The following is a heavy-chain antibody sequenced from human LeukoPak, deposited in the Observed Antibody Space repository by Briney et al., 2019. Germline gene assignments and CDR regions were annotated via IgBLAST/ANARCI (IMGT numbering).Heavy chain of an antibody. Sequence: SCKASGYTFTGYYMHWVRQAPGQGLEWMGWINPNSGGTNYAQKFQGRVTMTRDTSISTAYMELSRLRSDDTAVYYCACRGYYYDSSGFHLNYWGQGTLVTVSS. J-gene: IGHJ4*02. CDR3: ACRGYYYDSSGFHLNY. D-gene: IGHD3-22*01. CDR2: INPNSGGT. V-gene: IGHV1-2*02. CDR1: GYTFTGYY.